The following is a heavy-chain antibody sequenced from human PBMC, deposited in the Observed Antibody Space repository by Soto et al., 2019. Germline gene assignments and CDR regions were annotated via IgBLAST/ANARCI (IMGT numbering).Heavy chain of an antibody. D-gene: IGHD2-15*01. CDR2: INSDGSST. V-gene: IGHV3-74*01. Sequence: HPGGSLRLSCAASGFTFSSYAMSWVRQAPGKGLVWVSRINSDGSSTSYADSVKGRFTISRDNAKNTLYLQMNSLRAEDTAVYYCARGYCSGGSCYLPDYWGQGTLVTVS. CDR3: ARGYCSGGSCYLPDY. CDR1: GFTFSSYA. J-gene: IGHJ4*02.